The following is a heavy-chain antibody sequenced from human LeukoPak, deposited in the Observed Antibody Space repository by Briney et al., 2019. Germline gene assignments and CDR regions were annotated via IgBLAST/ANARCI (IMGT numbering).Heavy chain of an antibody. CDR3: ARGEYVVRGAYGYFDL. Sequence: SVKVSCKASGGTFSSYVISWVRQAPGQGLEWMGKIIPMFGIANCAQKFQGRVTITADKSTSTVHMELSSLRSEDTAVYYCARGEYVVRGAYGYFDLWGRGTLVTVSS. CDR1: GGTFSSYV. V-gene: IGHV1-69*04. J-gene: IGHJ2*01. D-gene: IGHD3-10*01. CDR2: IIPMFGIA.